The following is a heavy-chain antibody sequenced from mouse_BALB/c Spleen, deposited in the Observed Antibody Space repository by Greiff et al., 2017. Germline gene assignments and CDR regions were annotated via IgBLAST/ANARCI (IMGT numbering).Heavy chain of an antibody. V-gene: IGHV1-39*01. CDR1: GYSFTGYN. D-gene: IGHD2-14*01. CDR3: ASMGYRYDDAGPWFAY. Sequence: VQLQQSGPELEKPGASVKISCKASGYSFTGYNMNWVKQSNGKSLEWIGNIDPYYGGTSYNQKFKGKATLTVDKSSSTAYMQLKSLTSEDSAVYYGASMGYRYDDAGPWFAYWGQGTLVTVSA. CDR2: IDPYYGGT. J-gene: IGHJ3*01.